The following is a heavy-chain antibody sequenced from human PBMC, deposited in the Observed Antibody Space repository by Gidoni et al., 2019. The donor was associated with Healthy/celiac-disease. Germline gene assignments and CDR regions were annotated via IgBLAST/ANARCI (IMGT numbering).Heavy chain of an antibody. CDR2: ISAYNGNT. D-gene: IGHD2-15*01. CDR3: ARTWGDIVVVVAATVWFDP. V-gene: IGHV1-18*01. CDR1: GYTFTSYG. Sequence: QVQLVQSGAEVKKPGASVKVSCKASGYTFTSYGISWVRQAPGQGLEWMGWISAYNGNTNDAQKLQGRVTMTTDTSTSKAYMELRSLRSDDTAVDYCARTWGDIVVVVAATVWFDPWGQGTLVTVSS. J-gene: IGHJ5*02.